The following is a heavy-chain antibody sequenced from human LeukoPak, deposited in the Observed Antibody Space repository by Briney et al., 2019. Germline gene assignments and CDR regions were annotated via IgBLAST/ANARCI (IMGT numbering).Heavy chain of an antibody. CDR2: INPNSGGT. J-gene: IGHJ4*02. CDR3: ARVWSYSTREKDPERLYYFDY. V-gene: IGHV1-2*02. CDR1: GYTFTGYY. Sequence: GASVKVSCKASGYTFTGYYMHWVRQAPGQGLEWMGWINPNSGGTNYAQKFQGRVTVTRDTSISTAYMELSRLRSDDTAVYYCARVWSYSTREKDPERLYYFDYWGQGTLVTVSS. D-gene: IGHD2-21*01.